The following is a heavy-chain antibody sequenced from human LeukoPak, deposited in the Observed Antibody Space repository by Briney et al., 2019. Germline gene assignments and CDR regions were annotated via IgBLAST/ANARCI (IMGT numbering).Heavy chain of an antibody. CDR2: VRYDGSNK. Sequence: GGSLRLSCAASGFTFSTYGMHWVRQAPGKGLEWVAVVRYDGSNKYYADFVKGRFTISRDNSKNTLYLQMNSLRCEDTAVYYCAKDRCSNGIGCYYYYMDVWGKGTTVTISS. CDR3: AKDRCSNGIGCYYYYMDV. D-gene: IGHD2-8*01. J-gene: IGHJ6*03. CDR1: GFTFSTYG. V-gene: IGHV3-30*02.